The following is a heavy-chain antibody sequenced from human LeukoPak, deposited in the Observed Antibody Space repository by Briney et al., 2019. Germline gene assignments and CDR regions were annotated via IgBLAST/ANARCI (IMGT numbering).Heavy chain of an antibody. V-gene: IGHV1-2*02. D-gene: IGHD6-13*01. CDR1: GYTFTGYY. CDR3: ARGRIAAAGSKYFQH. J-gene: IGHJ1*01. Sequence: ASVKVSCKASGYTFTGYYMHWVRQAPGQGLEWMGWINPNSGGTNYAQKFQGGVTMTRDTSISTAYMELSRLRSDDTAVYYCARGRIAAAGSKYFQHWGQGTLVTVSS. CDR2: INPNSGGT.